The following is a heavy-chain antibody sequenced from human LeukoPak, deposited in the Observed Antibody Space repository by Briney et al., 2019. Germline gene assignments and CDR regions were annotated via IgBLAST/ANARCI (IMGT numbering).Heavy chain of an antibody. D-gene: IGHD3-3*01. Sequence: GASVKVSCKASGYTFTSYAISWVRQAPGQGPEWMGWISTYNGHTNCAQKLQGRVTMTTDTSTSTAYMELRSLRSDDTAVYYCAREDNLMDFWSGYSDYWGQGTLVTVSS. CDR2: ISTYNGHT. CDR1: GYTFTSYA. CDR3: AREDNLMDFWSGYSDY. V-gene: IGHV1-18*01. J-gene: IGHJ4*02.